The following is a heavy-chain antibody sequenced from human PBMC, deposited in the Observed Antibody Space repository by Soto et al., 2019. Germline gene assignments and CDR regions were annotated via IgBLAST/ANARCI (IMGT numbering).Heavy chain of an antibody. J-gene: IGHJ5*02. CDR3: ARFPIYDSIGLDP. Sequence: SETLSLTCTVSGGSISSGGYYWSWIRQHPGKGLEWIGYIYYSGSTYYNPSLKSRVTISVDTSKNQFSLKLSSVTAADTAVYYCARFPIYDSIGLDPWGQGTLVTRLL. CDR2: IYYSGST. CDR1: GGSISSGGYY. V-gene: IGHV4-31*03. D-gene: IGHD3-22*01.